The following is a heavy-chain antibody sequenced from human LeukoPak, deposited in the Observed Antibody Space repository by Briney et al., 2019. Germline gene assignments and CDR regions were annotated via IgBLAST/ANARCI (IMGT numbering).Heavy chain of an antibody. Sequence: GGSLRLSCAASGFTFSSYAMSWVRQAPGKGLEWVAVISYDGSNKYYADSVKGRFTISRDNSKNTLYLQMNSLRAEDTAVYYCAREPFDYWGQGTLVTVSS. CDR3: AREPFDY. CDR2: ISYDGSNK. CDR1: GFTFSSYA. J-gene: IGHJ4*02. V-gene: IGHV3-30-3*01.